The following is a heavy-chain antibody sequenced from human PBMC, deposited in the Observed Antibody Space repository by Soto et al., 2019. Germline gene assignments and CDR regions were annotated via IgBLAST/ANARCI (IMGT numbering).Heavy chain of an antibody. CDR2: MSYDGSDK. D-gene: IGHD1-7*01. CDR1: GFNFSRHG. V-gene: IGHV3-30*18. J-gene: IGHJ4*02. Sequence: SLRLSCAASGFNFSRHGMHWVRQAPGKGLEWVAVMSYDGSDKYYADSVKGRFTISRDNSKNTLYLQMNSLRPEDTAVYYCAKEQTLPTWNSPLLDSWGQGALVTVPS. CDR3: AKEQTLPTWNSPLLDS.